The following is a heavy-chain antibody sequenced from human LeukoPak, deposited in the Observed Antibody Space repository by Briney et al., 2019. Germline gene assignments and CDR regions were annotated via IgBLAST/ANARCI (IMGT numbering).Heavy chain of an antibody. CDR3: AILNIAAARGWFDP. J-gene: IGHJ5*02. CDR1: GGSFSGYY. V-gene: IGHV4-34*01. CDR2: INHSGST. Sequence: SETLSLTCAVYGGSFSGYYWSWIRQPPGKGLEWIGEINHSGSTNYNPSLKSRVTISVDTSKNQFSLKLSSVTAADTAVYCCAILNIAAARGWFDPWGQGTLVTVSS. D-gene: IGHD6-13*01.